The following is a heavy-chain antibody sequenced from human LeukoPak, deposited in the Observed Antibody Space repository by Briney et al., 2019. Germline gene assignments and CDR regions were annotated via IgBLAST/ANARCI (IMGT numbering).Heavy chain of an antibody. CDR2: IRYDGSNK. D-gene: IGHD3-10*01. CDR3: AKSGSLYYYYMDV. Sequence: GGSLRLSCAASGFTFSSYGMHWVRQAPGKGLEWVAFIRYDGSNKYYADSVKGRFTISRDNSKNTLYLQVNSLRAEDTAVYYCAKSGSLYYYYMDVWGKGTTVTVSS. J-gene: IGHJ6*03. CDR1: GFTFSSYG. V-gene: IGHV3-30*02.